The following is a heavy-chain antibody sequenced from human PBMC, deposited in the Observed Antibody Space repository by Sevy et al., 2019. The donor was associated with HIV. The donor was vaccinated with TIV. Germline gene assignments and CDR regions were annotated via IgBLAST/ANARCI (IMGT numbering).Heavy chain of an antibody. J-gene: IGHJ6*02. CDR2: IIPIFGTA. V-gene: IGHV1-69*01. CDR1: GGTFSSYA. D-gene: IGHD3-10*01. Sequence: SVKVSCKASGGTFSSYAISWVRQAPGQGLEWMGGIIPIFGTANYAQKFQGRVTITADESTSTAYMELSSLRSEDTAVYYCARNYYGSGRPYYYGMDVWGQGTTVTVSS. CDR3: ARNYYGSGRPYYYGMDV.